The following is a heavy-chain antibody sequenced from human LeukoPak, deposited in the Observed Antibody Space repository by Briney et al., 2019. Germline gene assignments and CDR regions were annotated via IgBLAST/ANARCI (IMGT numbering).Heavy chain of an antibody. Sequence: GGSLRLSCAASGVTFSSYSMNWVRQAPGKGLEWVSYISSSSSTIYYADSVKGRFTISRDNAKNSLYLQMNSLRAEDTAVYYCARDRGYSYGTYYFDYWGQGTLVTVSS. CDR3: ARDRGYSYGTYYFDY. CDR2: ISSSSSTI. D-gene: IGHD5-18*01. J-gene: IGHJ4*02. CDR1: GVTFSSYS. V-gene: IGHV3-48*01.